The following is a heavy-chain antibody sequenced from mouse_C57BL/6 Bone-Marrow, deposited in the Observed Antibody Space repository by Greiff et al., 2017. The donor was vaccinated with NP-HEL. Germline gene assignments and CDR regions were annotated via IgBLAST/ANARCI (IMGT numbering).Heavy chain of an antibody. CDR2: IRSKSNNYAT. J-gene: IGHJ4*01. Sequence: EVNVVESGGGLVQPKGSLKLSCAASGFSFNTYAMNWVRQAPGKGLEWVARIRSKSNNYATYYADSVKDRFTISRDDSESMLYLQMNNLKTEDTAMYYCVRHGARQLRLRYYYAMDYWGQGTSVTVSS. CDR3: VRHGARQLRLRYYYAMDY. D-gene: IGHD3-2*02. CDR1: GFSFNTYA. V-gene: IGHV10-1*01.